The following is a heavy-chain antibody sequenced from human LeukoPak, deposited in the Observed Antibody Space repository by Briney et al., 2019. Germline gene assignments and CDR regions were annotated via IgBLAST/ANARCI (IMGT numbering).Heavy chain of an antibody. CDR2: ISSNGGGGGST. D-gene: IGHD6-19*01. Sequence: PGGSLRLSCAASGFTFSSYAMSWVRQAPGKGLEWVAGISSNGGGGGSTYYADSVKGRFTISRDKSTNTLNLQMNSLRAEDTAVYYCAKDRAPYTSGWHPPPSVFQHWGQGTLVTVSS. V-gene: IGHV3-23*01. CDR3: AKDRAPYTSGWHPPPSVFQH. CDR1: GFTFSSYA. J-gene: IGHJ1*01.